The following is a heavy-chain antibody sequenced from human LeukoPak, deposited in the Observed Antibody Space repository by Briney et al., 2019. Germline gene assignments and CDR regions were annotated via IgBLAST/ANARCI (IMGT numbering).Heavy chain of an antibody. CDR1: GFTFSNYA. CDR3: ARGAYCSGSRCPGAFDI. CDR2: IWYDGSNK. D-gene: IGHD2-15*01. V-gene: IGHV3-33*01. Sequence: GRSLRLSCAASGFTFSNYAMYWVRQAPGKGREGVAVIWYDGSNKYYADSVKGRFTISRDNSKNTLYLQMNSLRAEDTAVYYCARGAYCSGSRCPGAFDIWGQGTMVTVSS. J-gene: IGHJ3*02.